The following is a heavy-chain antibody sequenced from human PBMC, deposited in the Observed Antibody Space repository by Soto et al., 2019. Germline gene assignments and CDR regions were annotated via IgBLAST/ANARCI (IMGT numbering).Heavy chain of an antibody. J-gene: IGHJ6*02. Sequence: QVHLVESGGGVVQPGRSLRLSCAASGFTFSSSGMHWVRQAPGTGLEGVALISYDGSQKYYADSVKGRFTISRDNSKNTLYLQLNSLRAEDTAVYYCAKDLVGGVRYYYGMDVWGQGTTVTVSS. CDR3: AKDLVGGVRYYYGMDV. V-gene: IGHV3-30*18. CDR1: GFTFSSSG. CDR2: ISYDGSQK. D-gene: IGHD1-26*01.